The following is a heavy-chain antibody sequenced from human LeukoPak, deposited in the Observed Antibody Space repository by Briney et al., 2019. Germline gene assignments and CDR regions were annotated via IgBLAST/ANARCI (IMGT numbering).Heavy chain of an antibody. V-gene: IGHV3-23*01. CDR1: GFTFSSYG. CDR2: ISGSGGST. D-gene: IGHD3-3*01. J-gene: IGHJ6*03. Sequence: GGSLRLSCAASGFTFSSYGMSWVRQAPGKGLEWVSAISGSGGSTYYADSVKGRFTISRDNSKNTLYLQMNSLRSEDTAVYYCARGRRSQAYYDFWSGYQNYYYYYYMDVWGKGTTVTVSS. CDR3: ARGRRSQAYYDFWSGYQNYYYYYYMDV.